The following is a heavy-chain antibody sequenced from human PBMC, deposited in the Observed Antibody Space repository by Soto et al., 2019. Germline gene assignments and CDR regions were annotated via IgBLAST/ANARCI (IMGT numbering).Heavy chain of an antibody. CDR2: ISGNSNYI. Sequence: GGSLRLSCAASGFIFSHYTMNWVRQSPGKGLEWVAAISGNSNYIYYSDSVKGRFTISRDNAKNSLYLQMNSLTVEDTAEYFYVSDRVCCYWGQGTLVTVSS. J-gene: IGHJ4*02. D-gene: IGHD3-16*01. V-gene: IGHV3-21*01. CDR1: GFIFSHYT. CDR3: VSDRVCCY.